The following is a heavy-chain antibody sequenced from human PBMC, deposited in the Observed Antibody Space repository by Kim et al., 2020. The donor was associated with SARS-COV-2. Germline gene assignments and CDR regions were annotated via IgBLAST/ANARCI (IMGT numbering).Heavy chain of an antibody. D-gene: IGHD1-26*01. CDR2: ISAYNGNT. J-gene: IGHJ6*02. Sequence: ASVKVSCKASGYTFTSYGISWVRQAPGQGLEWMGWISAYNGNTNYAQKLQGRVTMTTDTSTSTAYMELRSLRSDDTAVYYCAREVVRWELPTENYYYGMDVWGQGTTVTVSS. CDR1: GYTFTSYG. CDR3: AREVVRWELPTENYYYGMDV. V-gene: IGHV1-18*01.